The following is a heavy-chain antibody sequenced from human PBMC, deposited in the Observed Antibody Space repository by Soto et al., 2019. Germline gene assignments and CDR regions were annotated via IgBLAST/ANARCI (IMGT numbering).Heavy chain of an antibody. CDR2: IYYSGST. V-gene: IGHV4-39*01. D-gene: IGHD3-10*01. CDR3: VRQVYCGSGSYDHFDY. Sequence: PSETLSLTCSVSGRSISSSSYYWGWIRQPPGKGLEWIGSIYYSGSTYYNPSLKSRVTISVDTSKNQFSLKLSSVTAADTAVYYCVRQVYCGSGSYDHFDYWGQGTLETVSP. J-gene: IGHJ4*02. CDR1: GRSISSSSYY.